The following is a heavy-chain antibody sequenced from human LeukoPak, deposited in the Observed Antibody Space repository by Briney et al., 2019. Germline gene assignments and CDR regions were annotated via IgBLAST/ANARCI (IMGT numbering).Heavy chain of an antibody. J-gene: IGHJ4*02. D-gene: IGHD1-26*01. CDR2: ISYDGDYK. CDR1: GFTFTDYA. V-gene: IGHV3-30-3*01. CDR3: AREYYRGIYYVFDY. Sequence: GRSLRLSCAASGFTFTDYAIRWVRQAPGKGLEWVAVISYDGDYKYYPDSVKGRFTISRDNSKNTVYLQMNSLRDEDTAVYFCAREYYRGIYYVFDYWGQGTMLSVSS.